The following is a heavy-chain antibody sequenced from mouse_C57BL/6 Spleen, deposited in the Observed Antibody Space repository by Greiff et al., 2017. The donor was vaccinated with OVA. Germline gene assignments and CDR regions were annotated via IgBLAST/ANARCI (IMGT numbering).Heavy chain of an antibody. V-gene: IGHV1-59*01. CDR3: AREVYDSYFDY. CDR1: GYTFTSYW. CDR2: IDPSDSYT. J-gene: IGHJ2*01. D-gene: IGHD2-10*02. Sequence: QVQLQQPGAELVRPGTSVKLSCKASGYTFTSYWMHWVKQRPGQGLEWIGVIDPSDSYTNYNQKFKGKATLTVDTSSSTAYMQLSSLTSEDSAVYYCAREVYDSYFDYWGQGTTLTVSS.